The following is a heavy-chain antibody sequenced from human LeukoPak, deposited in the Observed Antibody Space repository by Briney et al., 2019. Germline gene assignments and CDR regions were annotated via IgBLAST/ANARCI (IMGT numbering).Heavy chain of an antibody. CDR2: ISGSGGST. CDR1: GFTFSSYA. D-gene: IGHD6-19*01. CDR3: AKDQYISGSSLFSVTPGMKPYGMDV. Sequence: PGGSLRLSCAASGFTFSSYAMSWVRQAPGKGLEWVSAISGSGGSTYYADSVKGRFTISRDNSKNTLYLQMNSLRAEDTAVYYCAKDQYISGSSLFSVTPGMKPYGMDVWGQGTTVTVSS. J-gene: IGHJ6*02. V-gene: IGHV3-23*01.